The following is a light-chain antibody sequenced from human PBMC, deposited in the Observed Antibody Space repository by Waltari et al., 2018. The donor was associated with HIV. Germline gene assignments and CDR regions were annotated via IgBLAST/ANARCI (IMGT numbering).Light chain of an antibody. CDR1: SSNIGSNY. J-gene: IGLJ2*01. Sequence: QSVLTQPPSVSAAPGPKVTISCSGSSSNIGSNYVSWYQQLPGTAPKPLIYDNNKRPSGIPDRFSGSKSGTSATLGITGLQTGDEADYYCGTWDSSLSAYVVFGGGTKLTVL. CDR2: DNN. V-gene: IGLV1-51*01. CDR3: GTWDSSLSAYVV.